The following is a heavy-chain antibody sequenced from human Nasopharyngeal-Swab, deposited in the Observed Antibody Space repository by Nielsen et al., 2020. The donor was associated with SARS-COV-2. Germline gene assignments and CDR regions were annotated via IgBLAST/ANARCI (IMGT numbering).Heavy chain of an antibody. CDR1: GGSFSGYY. CDR2: INHSGST. D-gene: IGHD4-17*01. J-gene: IGHJ6*02. CDR3: ARAYGDYEDYYYYGMDV. Sequence: SETLSLTCAVYGGSFSGYYWSWIRQPPGKGLEWIGEINHSGSTNYNPSLKSRVTISVGTSKNQFSLKLSSVTAADTAVYYCARAYGDYEDYYYYGMDVWGQGTTVTVSS. V-gene: IGHV4-34*01.